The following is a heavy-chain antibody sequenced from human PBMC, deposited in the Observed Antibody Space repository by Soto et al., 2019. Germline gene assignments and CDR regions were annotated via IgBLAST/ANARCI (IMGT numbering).Heavy chain of an antibody. CDR2: IYYSGST. J-gene: IGHJ4*02. D-gene: IGHD3-22*01. Sequence: KPSETLSLTCSVSGGSTSSYYWSWIRQPPGKGLEWIGYIYYSGSTNYNPSLKSRVIISVDTSKNQFSLKLSSVTAADTAVYYCATYYDSSGYYDYWGQGTLVTVSS. V-gene: IGHV4-59*01. CDR3: ATYYDSSGYYDY. CDR1: GGSTSSYY.